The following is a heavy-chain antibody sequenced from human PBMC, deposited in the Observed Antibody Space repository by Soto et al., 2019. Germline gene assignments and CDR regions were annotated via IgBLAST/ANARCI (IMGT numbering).Heavy chain of an antibody. J-gene: IGHJ4*02. D-gene: IGHD3-9*01. Sequence: PGGSLRLSCAASGFTFSSYGMHWVRQAPGKGPEWVAVIWYDGSNKYYADSVKGRFTISRDNSKNTLYLQMNSLRAEDTAVYYCARDRHVLRYFDWLWSFDYWGQGTLVTVSS. V-gene: IGHV3-33*01. CDR2: IWYDGSNK. CDR1: GFTFSSYG. CDR3: ARDRHVLRYFDWLWSFDY.